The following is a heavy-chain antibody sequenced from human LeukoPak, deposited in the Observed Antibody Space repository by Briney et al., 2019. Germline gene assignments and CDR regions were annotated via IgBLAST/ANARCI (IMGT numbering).Heavy chain of an antibody. Sequence: PSETLSLTCTVSGYSISSGYYWGWIRQPPGKGLEWIGSIYHSGSPYYNPSLKSRVTISVDTSKNQFSLKLSSVPAADTAVYYCARAGEPNYDFWSGYYYYMDVWGKGTTVTVSS. CDR1: GYSISSGYY. CDR3: ARAGEPNYDFWSGYYYYMDV. V-gene: IGHV4-38-2*02. D-gene: IGHD3-3*01. CDR2: IYHSGSP. J-gene: IGHJ6*03.